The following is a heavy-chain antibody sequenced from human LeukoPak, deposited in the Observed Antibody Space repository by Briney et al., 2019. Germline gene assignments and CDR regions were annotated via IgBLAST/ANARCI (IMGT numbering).Heavy chain of an antibody. CDR1: GGSISSSSYY. CDR2: IYYSGST. D-gene: IGHD2-15*01. V-gene: IGHV4-39*07. J-gene: IGHJ4*02. Sequence: PSETLSLTCTVSGGSISSSSYYWGWIRQPPGKGLEWIGSIYYSGSTNYNPSLKSRVTISVDTSKNQFSLKLSSVTAADTAVYYCARGLIRGGVAFFDYWGQGTLVTVSS. CDR3: ARGLIRGGVAFFDY.